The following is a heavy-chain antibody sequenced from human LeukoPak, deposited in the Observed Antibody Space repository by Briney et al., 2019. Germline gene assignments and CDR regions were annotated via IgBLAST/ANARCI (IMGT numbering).Heavy chain of an antibody. CDR2: IYTSGRT. V-gene: IGHV4-61*02. Sequence: SETLSLTCTVSGGSISSGSYYWSWIRQPAGKGLEWIGRIYTSGRTNYNPSLESRVTISVDTSKNQFSLKLSSVTAADTAVYYCARVEIAAAGTGGGDFDYWGQGTLVTVSS. CDR1: GGSISSGSYY. J-gene: IGHJ4*02. CDR3: ARVEIAAAGTGGGDFDY. D-gene: IGHD6-13*01.